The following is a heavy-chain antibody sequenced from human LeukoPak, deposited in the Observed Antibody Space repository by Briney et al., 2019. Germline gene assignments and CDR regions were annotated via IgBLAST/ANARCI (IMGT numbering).Heavy chain of an antibody. J-gene: IGHJ4*02. V-gene: IGHV3-23*01. CDR1: GFTLSSYA. CDR2: ISGSGGST. Sequence: HSGGSLRLSCVGSGFTLSSYAMSWVRQAPGKGLEWVSAISGSGGSTYYADSVKGRFTISRDNSKNTLYLQMNSLRAEDTAVYYCALEESSGWSQSLWGQGTLVTVSS. D-gene: IGHD6-19*01. CDR3: ALEESSGWSQSL.